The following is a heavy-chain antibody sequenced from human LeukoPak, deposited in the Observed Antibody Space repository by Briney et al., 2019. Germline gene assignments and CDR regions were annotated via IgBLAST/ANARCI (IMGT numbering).Heavy chain of an antibody. CDR3: ARALWFGELLPKVY. V-gene: IGHV1-46*01. J-gene: IGHJ4*02. CDR2: INPSGGST. Sequence: GASVKVSCKASGYTFTNYYIHWVRQAPEQGLEWMGFINPSGGSTSYAQKFQGRVTMTRDMSTSTVYMELSSLRSEDTAVYYCARALWFGELLPKVYWGQGTLVTVSS. D-gene: IGHD3-10*01. CDR1: GYTFTNYY.